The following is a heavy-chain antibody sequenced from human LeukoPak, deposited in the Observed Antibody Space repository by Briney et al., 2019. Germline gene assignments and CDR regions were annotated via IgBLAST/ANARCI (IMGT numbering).Heavy chain of an antibody. CDR3: ARDQYDTWSRRGNFDS. CDR2: IKLDGSEE. J-gene: IGHJ4*02. V-gene: IGHV3-7*03. Sequence: GGSLRLSCVASGFSFGKYWMSWVRQAPGKGLEWVANIKLDGSEENYVDSVKGRFTISRDNTKNSLYLQMNSLRAEDTAVFYCARDQYDTWSRRGNFDSWGQGTLVIVSS. CDR1: GFSFGKYW. D-gene: IGHD3/OR15-3a*01.